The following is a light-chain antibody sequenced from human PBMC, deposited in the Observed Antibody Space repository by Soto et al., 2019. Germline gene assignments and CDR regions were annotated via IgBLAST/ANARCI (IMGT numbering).Light chain of an antibody. CDR1: SSVVGGYNS. J-gene: IGLJ1*01. CDR3: SSFTSSMTNV. V-gene: IGLV2-14*01. CDR2: GVT. Sequence: QSVLTQPASVSGSPGQSITISCTGTSSVVGGYNSVSWYQQHPGKAPKLILYGVTDRPSGVSYRFSGSKSGNTASLTISGLQAADEADYFCSSFTSSMTNVFGSGTKVTVL.